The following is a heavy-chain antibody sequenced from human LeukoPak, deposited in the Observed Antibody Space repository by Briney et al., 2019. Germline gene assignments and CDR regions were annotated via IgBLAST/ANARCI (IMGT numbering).Heavy chain of an antibody. J-gene: IGHJ3*02. V-gene: IGHV3-20*04. CDR3: AREGAYYYDSSGSEGAFDI. CDR2: INWNGGST. D-gene: IGHD3-22*01. Sequence: PGGSLRLSCAASGFTFDDYGMSWVRQAPGKGLEWVSGINWNGGSTGYADSLKGRFTISRDNAKNSLYLQMNSLRAEDTALYYCAREGAYYYDSSGSEGAFDIWGQGTMVTVSS. CDR1: GFTFDDYG.